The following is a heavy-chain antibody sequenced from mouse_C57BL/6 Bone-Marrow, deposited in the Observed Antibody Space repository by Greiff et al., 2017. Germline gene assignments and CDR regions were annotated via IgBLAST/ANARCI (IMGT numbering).Heavy chain of an antibody. CDR1: GFNIKDDY. J-gene: IGHJ2*01. Sequence: EVMLVESGAELVRPGASVKLSCTASGFNIKDDYMHWVKQRPEQGLEWIGWIDPENGDTEYASKFQGKATITADTSSNTAYLQLSSLTSEDTAVYDCTSFITTAELNFDYWGQGTTLTVSS. CDR2: IDPENGDT. V-gene: IGHV14-4*01. D-gene: IGHD1-1*01. CDR3: TSFITTAELNFDY.